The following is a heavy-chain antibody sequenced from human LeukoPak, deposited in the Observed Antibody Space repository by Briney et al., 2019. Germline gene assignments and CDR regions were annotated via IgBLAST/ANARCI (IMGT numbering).Heavy chain of an antibody. CDR2: IYHSGST. CDR1: GVSITTYY. CDR3: ARYSSGYYY. Sequence: SETLSLTCTVSGVSITTYYGSWLRQPPGKGLEWIGYIYHSGSTNYNPSLKSRVTISVDTSKNEFSLKLSSVTAADTAVYYCARYSSGYYYWGQGTLVTVSS. V-gene: IGHV4-59*08. J-gene: IGHJ4*02. D-gene: IGHD3-22*01.